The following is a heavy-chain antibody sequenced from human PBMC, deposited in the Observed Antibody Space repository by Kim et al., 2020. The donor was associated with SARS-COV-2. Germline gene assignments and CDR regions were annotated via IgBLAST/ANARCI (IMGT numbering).Heavy chain of an antibody. CDR1: GGSISSSSYY. V-gene: IGHV4-39*07. Sequence: SETLSLTCTVSGGSISSSSYYWGWIRQPPGKGLEWIGSIYYSGSTYYNPSLKSRVTISVDTSKNQFSLKLSSVTAADTAVYYCARMARWYSSSWYGGDA. D-gene: IGHD6-13*01. CDR2: IYYSGST. CDR3: ARMARWYSSSWYGGDA. J-gene: IGHJ3*01.